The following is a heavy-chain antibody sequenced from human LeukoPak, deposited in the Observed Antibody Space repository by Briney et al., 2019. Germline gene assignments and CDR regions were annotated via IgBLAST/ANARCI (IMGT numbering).Heavy chain of an antibody. Sequence: SETLSLTCTVSGGSISSYYWSWIRQPAGKGLEWIGRIYSTGSTNYNPSLKSRVTMSVDTSKNQFSLRLRSVTAADTAVYFCAKRGVVIRVILVGFHKEAYYFDSWGQGALVTVSS. V-gene: IGHV4-4*07. J-gene: IGHJ4*02. CDR3: AKRGVVIRVILVGFHKEAYYFDS. CDR2: IYSTGST. D-gene: IGHD3-22*01. CDR1: GGSISSYY.